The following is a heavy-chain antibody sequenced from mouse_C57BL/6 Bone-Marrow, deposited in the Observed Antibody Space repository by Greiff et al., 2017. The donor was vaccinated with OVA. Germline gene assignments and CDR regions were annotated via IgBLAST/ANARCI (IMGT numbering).Heavy chain of an antibody. CDR3: ARSDGYCAWFAY. V-gene: IGHV7-3*01. CDR1: GFTFTDYY. Sequence: EVKVVESGGGLVQPGGSLSLSCAASGFTFTDYYMSWVRQPPGKALEWLGFIRNKANGYTTEYSASVKGRFTISRDNSQSILYLQMNALRAEDSATYYCARSDGYCAWFAYWGQGTLVTVSA. D-gene: IGHD2-3*01. J-gene: IGHJ3*01. CDR2: IRNKANGYTT.